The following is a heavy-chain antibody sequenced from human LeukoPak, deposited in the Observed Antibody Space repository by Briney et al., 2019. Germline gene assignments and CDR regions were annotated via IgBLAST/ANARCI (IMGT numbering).Heavy chain of an antibody. V-gene: IGHV4-39*01. CDR2: IYYSGST. CDR1: GGSISSSSYY. J-gene: IGHJ4*02. CDR3: ARRPLGYCSSTSCYRRYYFDY. Sequence: SETLSLTCTVSGGSISSSSYYWGWIRQPPGKGLEWIGSIYYSGSTYYNPSLKSRVTISVDTSKNQFSLKLSSVTAADTAVYYCARRPLGYCSSTSCYRRYYFDYWGQGTLVTVSS. D-gene: IGHD2-2*02.